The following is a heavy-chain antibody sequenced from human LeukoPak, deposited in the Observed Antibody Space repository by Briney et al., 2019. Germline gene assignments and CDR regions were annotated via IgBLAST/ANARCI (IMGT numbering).Heavy chain of an antibody. D-gene: IGHD3-16*01. J-gene: IGHJ4*02. CDR2: IKQDGSEK. CDR3: ARDPLTGSLYFDY. Sequence: GGSLRLSCAASGFTFSSYWMSWVRQAPGKGLEWVANIKQDGSEKYYVDSVKGRFTISRDNAKNSLYLQMNSLRAEDTAVYYCARDPLTGSLYFDYWGQGTLVTVSS. V-gene: IGHV3-7*01. CDR1: GFTFSSYW.